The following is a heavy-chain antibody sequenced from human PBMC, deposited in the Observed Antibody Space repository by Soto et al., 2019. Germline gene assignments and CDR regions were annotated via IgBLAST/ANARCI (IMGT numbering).Heavy chain of an antibody. V-gene: IGHV1-69*01. D-gene: IGHD2-8*01. J-gene: IGHJ4*02. CDR2: IIPIFGTA. Sequence: QVQLVQSGAEVKKPGSSVKVSCKASGGTFSSYAISWVRQAPGQGLEWMAGIIPIFGTANYAQKFQGRVTITADESTSTVHMEMSRLRSEDTAVYYCARSDIVLMVSARAHFDYWGQGTLVTVSS. CDR1: GGTFSSYA. CDR3: ARSDIVLMVSARAHFDY.